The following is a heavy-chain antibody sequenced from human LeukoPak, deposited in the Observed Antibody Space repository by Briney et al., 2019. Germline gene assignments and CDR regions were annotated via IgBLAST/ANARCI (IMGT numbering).Heavy chain of an antibody. D-gene: IGHD6-13*01. V-gene: IGHV3-48*03. Sequence: GGSLGLSCAASGFTFSSYEMNWVRQAPGKGLEWVSYISSSGSTIYYADSVKGRFTISRDNAKNSLYLQMNSLRAEDTAVYYCARGSGYSSSWYPEYFQHWGQGTLVTVSS. CDR2: ISSSGSTI. CDR1: GFTFSSYE. CDR3: ARGSGYSSSWYPEYFQH. J-gene: IGHJ1*01.